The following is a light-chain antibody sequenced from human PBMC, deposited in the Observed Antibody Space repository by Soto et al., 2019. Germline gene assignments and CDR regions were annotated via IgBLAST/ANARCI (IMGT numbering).Light chain of an antibody. CDR3: CSYAGSSTWV. V-gene: IGLV2-23*02. CDR1: SSDVGSYNL. J-gene: IGLJ3*02. CDR2: EVS. Sequence: QSALTQPASVSGSPGQSITISCTGTSSDVGSYNLVSWYQQRPGKAPKLMIYEVSKRPSGVSNRFSGSKSGNTASLTTSGLQDEDEADYSCCSYAGSSTWVFGGGTKLTVL.